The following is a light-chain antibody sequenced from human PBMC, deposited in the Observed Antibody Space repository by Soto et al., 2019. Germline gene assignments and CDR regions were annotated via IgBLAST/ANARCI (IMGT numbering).Light chain of an antibody. CDR3: QTWGTGIHVL. Sequence: QSVLTQSPSASASLGASVKLNCTLSSGHSNYAIAWHQQQPGKGPRYLMKVNSEGSHSKGDGIPDRFSGSSSGTERYLTTSSLQSEDEADYYCQTWGTGIHVLFGGGTKVTVL. CDR2: VNSEGSH. J-gene: IGLJ2*01. CDR1: SGHSNYA. V-gene: IGLV4-69*01.